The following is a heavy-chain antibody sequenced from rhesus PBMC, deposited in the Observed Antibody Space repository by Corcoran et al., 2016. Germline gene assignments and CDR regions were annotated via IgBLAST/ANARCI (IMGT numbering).Heavy chain of an antibody. V-gene: IGHV3-178*02. CDR1: GVSFSDYY. D-gene: IGHD1-14*01. CDR3: AKELRGRLPDY. Sequence: EVQLVESGGGLAKPGGSRSLSCAATGVSFSDYYMDWVRQAPGKGLEWVPRISNGGGSTWYADSVKGRFTISRENAKNTLYLQMNSLRAEDTAVYYCAKELRGRLPDYWGQGVLVTVSS. J-gene: IGHJ4*01. CDR2: ISNGGGST.